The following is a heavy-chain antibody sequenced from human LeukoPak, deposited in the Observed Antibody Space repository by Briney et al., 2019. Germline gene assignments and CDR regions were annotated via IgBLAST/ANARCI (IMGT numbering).Heavy chain of an antibody. CDR1: GFTFSSYG. V-gene: IGHV3-33*01. Sequence: GGSLRLSCAASGFTFSSYGMHWVRQAPGKGLEWVAVIWYDGSNKYYADSVKGRFTISRDNSKNTLYLQMNSLRAEDTAVYYCARAITMIVVVMGYWGQGTLVTVSS. J-gene: IGHJ4*02. D-gene: IGHD3-22*01. CDR3: ARAITMIVVVMGY. CDR2: IWYDGSNK.